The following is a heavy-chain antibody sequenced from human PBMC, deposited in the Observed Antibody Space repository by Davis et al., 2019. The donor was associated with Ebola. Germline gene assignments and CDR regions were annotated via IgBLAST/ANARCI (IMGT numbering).Heavy chain of an antibody. CDR3: AARDIVVVVAGRVYGMDV. J-gene: IGHJ6*02. CDR1: GGTFSSYT. V-gene: IGHV1-69*02. D-gene: IGHD2-15*01. CDR2: IIPILGIA. Sequence: SVKVSCKASGGTFSSYTISWVRQAPGQGLEWMGRIIPILGIANYAQKFQGRVTITADKSTSTAYMELSSLRSEDTAVYYCAARDIVVVVAGRVYGMDVWGQGTTVTVSS.